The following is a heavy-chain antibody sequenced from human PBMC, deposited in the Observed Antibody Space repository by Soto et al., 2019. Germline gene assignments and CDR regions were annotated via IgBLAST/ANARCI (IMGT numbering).Heavy chain of an antibody. CDR3: ARDVCSSTSCYEN. CDR2: ISSSSYYI. V-gene: IGHV3-21*01. D-gene: IGHD2-2*01. J-gene: IGHJ4*02. Sequence: EVQLVESGGGLVKPGGSLRLSCAASGFTFSSWSMNWVRQAPGKGLEWVSSISSSSYYIDYADSVKGRFTITRDNAKNSLYLQMNSLRAEATAVYYCARDVCSSTSCYENWGQGTRVTVSS. CDR1: GFTFSSWS.